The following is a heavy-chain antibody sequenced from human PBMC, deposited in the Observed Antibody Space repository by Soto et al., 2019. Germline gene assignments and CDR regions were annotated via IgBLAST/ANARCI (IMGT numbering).Heavy chain of an antibody. Sequence: QVQLQESGPGLVKPSGTLSLTCAVSGGSISSSNWWSWVRQPPGKGLEWMGEIYHSGSTNYNPSRRRRVNISVGKSKNQFSLKLRSVTAADTAVYYCARFVHDSSGYYYWGIDYWGQGTLVTVSS. CDR3: ARFVHDSSGYYYWGIDY. J-gene: IGHJ4*02. V-gene: IGHV4-4*02. CDR1: GGSISSSNW. CDR2: IYHSGST. D-gene: IGHD3-22*01.